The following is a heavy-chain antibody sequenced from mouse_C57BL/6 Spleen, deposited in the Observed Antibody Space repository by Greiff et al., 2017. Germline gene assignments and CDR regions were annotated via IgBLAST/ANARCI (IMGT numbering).Heavy chain of an antibody. CDR2: INPGSGGT. CDR1: GYAFTNYL. J-gene: IGHJ2*01. CDR3: ARKIYYYGSSSDY. Sequence: QVQLKESGAELVRPGTSVKVSCKASGYAFTNYLIEWVKQRPGQGLEWIGVINPGSGGTNYNEKFKGKATLTADKSSSTAYMQLSSLTSEDSAVYFCARKIYYYGSSSDYWGQGTTLTVSS. D-gene: IGHD1-1*01. V-gene: IGHV1-54*01.